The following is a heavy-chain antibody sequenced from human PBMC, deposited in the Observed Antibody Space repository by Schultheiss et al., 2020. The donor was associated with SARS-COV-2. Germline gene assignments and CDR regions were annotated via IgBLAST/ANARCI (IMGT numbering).Heavy chain of an antibody. D-gene: IGHD1-26*01. V-gene: IGHV4-59*01. CDR2: IYYSGST. CDR1: GGSISSYY. Sequence: SETLSLTCPVSGGSISSYYWSWIRQPPGKGLEWIGYIYYSGSTNYNPSLKSRVTISVDTSKNQFSLKLSSVTAADTAVYYCARDSSGSYSHRWFDPCGQGTLVTVSS. J-gene: IGHJ5*02. CDR3: ARDSSGSYSHRWFDP.